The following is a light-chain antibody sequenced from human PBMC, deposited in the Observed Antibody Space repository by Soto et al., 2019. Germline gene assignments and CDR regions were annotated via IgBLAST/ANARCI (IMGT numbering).Light chain of an antibody. V-gene: IGLV2-18*02. CDR1: RINVGSYNR. J-gene: IGLJ1*01. CDR3: SSFTSSTTYV. CDR2: EVS. Sequence: QSVLTQPPSVSGPPGHQSAASGTETRINVGSYNRVSWYQQPPGTASKLMIYEVSNRPSGVPYRFSGSKSGNTASLTISGLQAEDEADYYCSSFTSSTTYVFGTGTKVTVL.